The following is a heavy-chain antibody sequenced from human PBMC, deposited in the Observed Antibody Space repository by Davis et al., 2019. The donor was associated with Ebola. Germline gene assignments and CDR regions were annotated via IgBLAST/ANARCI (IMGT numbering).Heavy chain of an antibody. CDR1: GFTFSSYA. V-gene: IGHV3-23*01. CDR3: ARDRGWDGAAFDI. Sequence: GGSLRLSCAASGFTFSSYAMSWVRQAPGKGLEWVSAISGSGGSTYYADSVKGRFTISRDNSKNTLYLQMNSLRDEDTAVYYCARDRGWDGAAFDIWGQGTKVTVSS. CDR2: ISGSGGST. J-gene: IGHJ3*02. D-gene: IGHD3-10*01.